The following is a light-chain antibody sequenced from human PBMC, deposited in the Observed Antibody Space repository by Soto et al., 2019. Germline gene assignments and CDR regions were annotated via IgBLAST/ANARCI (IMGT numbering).Light chain of an antibody. Sequence: EIVLTQFPVTLSLSQGERAILSCRASQSVSSNLAWYQQKPGQAPRLLIYDASNRATGIPARFSGSGSGTDFTLSISSLEPEDFAVYYCQQRSSWPLTFGGGTKVEIK. J-gene: IGKJ4*01. CDR3: QQRSSWPLT. V-gene: IGKV3-11*01. CDR2: DAS. CDR1: QSVSSN.